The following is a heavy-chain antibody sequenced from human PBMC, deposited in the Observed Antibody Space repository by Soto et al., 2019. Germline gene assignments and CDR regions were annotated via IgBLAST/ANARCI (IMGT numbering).Heavy chain of an antibody. CDR2: IYYSGST. D-gene: IGHD3-22*01. CDR1: GGSISSGGYY. Sequence: SETLSLTCTVSGGSISSGGYYWSWIRQHPGKGLEWIGYIYYSGSTYYNPSLKSRVTISVDTSKNQFSLKLSSVTAADTAVYYCARCEKGYYYDSSENWFDPWGQGTLVTVSS. J-gene: IGHJ5*02. CDR3: ARCEKGYYYDSSENWFDP. V-gene: IGHV4-31*03.